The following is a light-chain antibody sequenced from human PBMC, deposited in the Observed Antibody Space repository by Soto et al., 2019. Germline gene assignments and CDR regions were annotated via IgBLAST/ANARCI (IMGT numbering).Light chain of an antibody. V-gene: IGLV3-1*01. CDR1: KLGGKY. Sequence: SYELTRPPSVSVSPGQTASMTCSGDKLGGKYVCWYQQKPGQSPVLVIYDDSKRPSGITERFSGSNSGNTATLTISGTQAIDEADYYCQAWDSSVVFGVGTTLTVL. J-gene: IGLJ2*01. CDR3: QAWDSSVV. CDR2: DDS.